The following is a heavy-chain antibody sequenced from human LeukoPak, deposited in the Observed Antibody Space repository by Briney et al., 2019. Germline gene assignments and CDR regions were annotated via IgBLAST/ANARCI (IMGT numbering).Heavy chain of an antibody. J-gene: IGHJ4*02. CDR2: ISSSSSTI. Sequence: QPGGSLRLSCAASGFTFSSYSMNWVRQAPGKGLEWVSYISSSSSTIYYADSVKGRFTISRDNSKNTLYLQMNSLRAEDTAVYYCAKCEARLYFDYWGQGTLVTVSS. V-gene: IGHV3-48*01. D-gene: IGHD5/OR15-5a*01. CDR3: AKCEARLYFDY. CDR1: GFTFSSYS.